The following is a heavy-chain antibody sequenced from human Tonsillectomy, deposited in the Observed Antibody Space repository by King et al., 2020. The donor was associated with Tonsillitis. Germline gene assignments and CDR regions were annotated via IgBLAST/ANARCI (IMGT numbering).Heavy chain of an antibody. Sequence: QLQESGPGLVKPSETLSLTCTVSGGSISSSSYYWGWIRQPPGKGLEWIGSIYYSGSTYYNPSPKSRVTISVDTSKNQFSLKLSSVTAADTAVYYCARHEVGYCSSTSCQYNWFDPWGQGTLVTVSS. J-gene: IGHJ5*02. D-gene: IGHD2-2*01. V-gene: IGHV4-39*01. CDR1: GGSISSSSYY. CDR2: IYYSGST. CDR3: ARHEVGYCSSTSCQYNWFDP.